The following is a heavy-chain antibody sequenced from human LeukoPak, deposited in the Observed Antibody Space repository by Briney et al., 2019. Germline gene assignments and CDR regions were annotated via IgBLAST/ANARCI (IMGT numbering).Heavy chain of an antibody. CDR1: GFTFSSYA. D-gene: IGHD2-2*01. CDR2: ISGSGGST. V-gene: IGHV3-23*01. J-gene: IGHJ4*02. CDR3: AKGVAIVVVPAAALDH. Sequence: TGGSLRLSCAASGFTFSSYAMSWVRQAPGKGLEWVSAISGSGGSTYYADSVKGRFTISRDNSKNTLYLQMNSLRAEDTAVYYCAKGVAIVVVPAAALDHWGQGTLVTVSS.